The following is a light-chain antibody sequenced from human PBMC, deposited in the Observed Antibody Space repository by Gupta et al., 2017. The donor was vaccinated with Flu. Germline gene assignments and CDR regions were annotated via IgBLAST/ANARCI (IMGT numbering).Light chain of an antibody. J-gene: IGLJ2*01. CDR1: SSDVGGYNY. Sequence: SVTISCTGTSSDVGGYNYVSWYQQHPGKAPKLMIYEVSKRPSGVPDRFSGPKSGNTASLTVSGLQAEDEADYYCSSYAGSNNLVFGGGTKLTVL. CDR2: EVS. V-gene: IGLV2-8*01. CDR3: SSYAGSNNLV.